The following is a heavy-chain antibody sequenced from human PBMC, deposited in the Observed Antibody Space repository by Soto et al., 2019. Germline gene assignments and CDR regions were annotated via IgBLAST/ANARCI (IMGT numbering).Heavy chain of an antibody. J-gene: IGHJ5*02. CDR1: GGSITSSSHF. Sequence: SETLSLTCSASGGSITSSSHFWGWVRQPPGKGLEWIGTIYFTGNTYYTPSLKSRLTVSIDTSKNEFSLRLNSVTAADTAVYYCAGQTFTIAAASYGRSNWFDPWGPGTLVTVSS. CDR3: AGQTFTIAAASYGRSNWFDP. D-gene: IGHD6-25*01. V-gene: IGHV4-39*01. CDR2: IYFTGNT.